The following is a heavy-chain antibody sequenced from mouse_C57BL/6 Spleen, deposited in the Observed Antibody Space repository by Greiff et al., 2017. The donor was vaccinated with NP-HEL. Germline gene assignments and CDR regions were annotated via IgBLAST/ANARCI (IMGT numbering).Heavy chain of an antibody. CDR1: GYTFTDYY. V-gene: IGHV1-26*01. D-gene: IGHD1-1*01. J-gene: IGHJ1*03. CDR2: INPNNGGT. Sequence: VQLQQSGPELVKPGASVKISCKASGYTFTDYYMNWVKQSHGKSLEWIGDINPNNGGTSYNQKFKGKATLTVDKSSSTAYMELRSLTSEDSAVYYCARWITTVVAKNFDVWGTGTTVTVSS. CDR3: ARWITTVVAKNFDV.